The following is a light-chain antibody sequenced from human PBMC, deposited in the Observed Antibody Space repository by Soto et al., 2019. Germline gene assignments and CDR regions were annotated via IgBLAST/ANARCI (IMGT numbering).Light chain of an antibody. CDR3: AAWDDSLNGQGV. CDR2: SNN. Sequence: QSVLTQPPSASGTPGQRVTISCSGSSSNIGSNTVNWYQQLPGTAPKLLIYSNNQRPSGVPDRFSGSKSVTSASLAISGLQSEDEADYYCAAWDDSLNGQGVFGGGTKVTVL. V-gene: IGLV1-44*01. CDR1: SSNIGSNT. J-gene: IGLJ2*01.